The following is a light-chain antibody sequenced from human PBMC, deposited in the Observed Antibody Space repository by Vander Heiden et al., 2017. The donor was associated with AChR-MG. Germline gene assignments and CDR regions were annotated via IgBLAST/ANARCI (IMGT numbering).Light chain of an antibody. CDR3: QQYNTYSRFT. CDR1: QSINNW. Sequence: DIQMTQSPSTLSASVGDRVTITCRASQSINNWLAWFQQKPGKAPELLIYQASNLQTGVPSRFSGSGSGAEFTLTISCLQPDDFATYYCQQYNTYSRFTFGQGTKLEIK. CDR2: QAS. J-gene: IGKJ2*01. V-gene: IGKV1-5*03.